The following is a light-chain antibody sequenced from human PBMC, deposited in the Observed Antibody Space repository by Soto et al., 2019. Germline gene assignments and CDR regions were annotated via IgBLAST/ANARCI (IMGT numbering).Light chain of an antibody. J-gene: IGKJ2*01. V-gene: IGKV3-20*01. CDR2: ATA. CDR1: QIISSSY. CDR3: QQFGSSPMYT. Sequence: EVFLTQSPGTLSLSPGESATLSCRASQIISSSYLAWYQHKPGQAPRLLIYATASRATGIPDRFSGSGSGTDFTLTISRLEPEDSAVYFCQQFGSSPMYTFGQGTKVEI.